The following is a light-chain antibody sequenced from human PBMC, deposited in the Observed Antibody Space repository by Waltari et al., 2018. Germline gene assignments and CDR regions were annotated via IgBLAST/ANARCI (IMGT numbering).Light chain of an antibody. CDR1: QSISIY. V-gene: IGKV1-39*01. Sequence: DIQMTQSPSSLSASVGDRVTITCRAGQSISIYLNWYQQKPGKAPKLLIYAASTLQSGVPSRFSGSGSGTDFTLTISSLQPEDFATYYCQQSYGVPWTFGQGANVEIK. CDR3: QQSYGVPWT. CDR2: AAS. J-gene: IGKJ1*01.